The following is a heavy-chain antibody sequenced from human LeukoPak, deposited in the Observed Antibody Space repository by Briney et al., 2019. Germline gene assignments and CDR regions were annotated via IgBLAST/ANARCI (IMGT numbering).Heavy chain of an antibody. J-gene: IGHJ3*02. CDR3: AKVDITGTIPRAFDI. CDR1: GFTFSSYV. V-gene: IGHV3-23*01. CDR2: ISGSGVTP. D-gene: IGHD1/OR15-1a*01. Sequence: GGSLRLSCAASGFTFSSYVMSWVRQAPGKGLEWVSAISGSGVTPYYADSVKGRFTISRDNSKNTLDLHLNSLGAEDTAMFYCAKVDITGTIPRAFDIWGQGTMVTVSS.